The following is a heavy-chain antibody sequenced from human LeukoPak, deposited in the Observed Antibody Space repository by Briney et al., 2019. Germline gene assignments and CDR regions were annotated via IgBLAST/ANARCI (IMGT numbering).Heavy chain of an antibody. CDR3: ARDYGGNSVHWFDP. CDR1: GYSFTGYY. J-gene: IGHJ5*02. Sequence: ASVKVSCKASGYSFTGYYMNWVRQAPGQGLEWMGWVNTNTGNPTYAQGFTGRFVFSLDTSVSTAYLQISSLKAEDTAVYYCARDYGGNSVHWFDPWGQGTLVTVFS. CDR2: VNTNTGNP. V-gene: IGHV7-4-1*02. D-gene: IGHD4-23*01.